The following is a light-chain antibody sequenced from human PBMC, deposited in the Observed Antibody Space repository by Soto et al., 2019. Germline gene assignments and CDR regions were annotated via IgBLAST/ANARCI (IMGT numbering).Light chain of an antibody. J-gene: IGLJ2*01. CDR1: SSDVGEYNY. CDR3: CSYAGSYSLV. Sequence: QSVLTQPRSVSGSPGQSVTISCTETSSDVGEYNYVSWYQQHPGKAPKLMIYDVSKRPSGVPDRFSGSKSGNTASLTISGLQAEDEADYYCCSYAGSYSLVFGGGTKLTVL. V-gene: IGLV2-11*02. CDR2: DVS.